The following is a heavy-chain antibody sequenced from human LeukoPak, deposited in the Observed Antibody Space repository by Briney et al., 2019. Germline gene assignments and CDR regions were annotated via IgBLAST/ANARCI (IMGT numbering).Heavy chain of an antibody. D-gene: IGHD1-14*01. CDR2: IYYSGST. Sequence: SETLSLTCTVSGGSISSSSYYWGWIRQPPGKGLEWIGSIYYSGSTYYNPSLKSRVTISVDTSKNQFSLKLSSVTVADTAVYYCARDSKRGPELLADYWGQGTLVTVSS. CDR1: GGSISSSSYY. V-gene: IGHV4-39*07. CDR3: ARDSKRGPELLADY. J-gene: IGHJ4*02.